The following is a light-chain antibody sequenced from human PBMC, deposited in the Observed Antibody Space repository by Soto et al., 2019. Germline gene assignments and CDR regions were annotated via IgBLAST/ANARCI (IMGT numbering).Light chain of an antibody. J-gene: IGKJ1*01. V-gene: IGKV3-15*01. CDR2: GAS. CDR3: QQYNNWWP. CDR1: QSVSSN. Sequence: EIVMTQSPATLSVSPGERATLSCRASQSVSSNLAWYQQKPGQAPRLLIYGASTRATGIPARFSGSGSGTEFTLTISSLQSEDFAVYYCQQYNNWWPFGPGTKVEIK.